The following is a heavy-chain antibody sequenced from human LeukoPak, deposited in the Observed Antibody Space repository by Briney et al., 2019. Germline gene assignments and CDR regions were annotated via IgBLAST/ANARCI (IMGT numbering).Heavy chain of an antibody. CDR3: AKDLPAATIYYYYGMDV. Sequence: GRSLRLSCAASGFTSSSYGMHWVRQAPGKGLEWVAVISYDGSNKYYADSVKGRFTISRDNSKNTLYLQMNSLRAEDTAVYYCAKDLPAATIYYYYGMDVWGQGTTVTVSS. CDR1: GFTSSSYG. CDR2: ISYDGSNK. V-gene: IGHV3-30*18. J-gene: IGHJ6*02. D-gene: IGHD2-2*01.